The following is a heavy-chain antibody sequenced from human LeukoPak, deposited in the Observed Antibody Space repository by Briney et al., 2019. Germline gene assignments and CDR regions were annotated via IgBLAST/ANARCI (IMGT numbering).Heavy chain of an antibody. Sequence: PGGSLRLSCAASGFTFSSYAMSWVRQAPGKGLEWVSAISGSGGSTYYADSVKGRFAISRDNSKNTLYLQMNSLRAEDTAVYYCAKDRSVRIFGVWRPVGEFDYWGQGTLVTVSS. D-gene: IGHD3-3*01. CDR2: ISGSGGST. J-gene: IGHJ4*02. CDR1: GFTFSSYA. CDR3: AKDRSVRIFGVWRPVGEFDY. V-gene: IGHV3-23*01.